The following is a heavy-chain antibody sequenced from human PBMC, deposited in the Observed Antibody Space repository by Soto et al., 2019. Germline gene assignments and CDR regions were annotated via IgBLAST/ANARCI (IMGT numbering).Heavy chain of an antibody. CDR1: GFTFSSYA. D-gene: IGHD2-21*02. J-gene: IGHJ4*02. V-gene: IGHV3-64D*06. Sequence: QPGGSLRLSCSVSGFTFSSYAMHWVRQAPGKGLEYVSAITSNGGSTYYADSVKGRFTISRDNSKNTLYLQMSSLRAEDTAVYYCVKDRELVEVTPAYYFDYWGQGTLVTVSS. CDR3: VKDRELVEVTPAYYFDY. CDR2: ITSNGGST.